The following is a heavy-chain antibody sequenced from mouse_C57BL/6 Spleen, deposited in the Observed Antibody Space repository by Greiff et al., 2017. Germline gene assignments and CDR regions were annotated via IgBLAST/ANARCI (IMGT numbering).Heavy chain of an antibody. V-gene: IGHV1-82*01. D-gene: IGHD3-2*02. CDR3: AREMGTAQATAY. CDR1: GYAFSSSW. J-gene: IGHJ3*01. Sequence: QVQLQQSGPELVKPGASVKISCKASGYAFSSSWMNWVKQRPGKGLEWIGRIYPGDGDTNYNGKFKGKATLTADKSSSTAYMQLSSLTSEDSAVYFCAREMGTAQATAYWGQGTLVTVSA. CDR2: IYPGDGDT.